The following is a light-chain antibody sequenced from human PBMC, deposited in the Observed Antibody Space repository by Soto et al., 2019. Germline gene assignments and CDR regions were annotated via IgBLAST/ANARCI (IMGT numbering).Light chain of an antibody. CDR3: QQYNSFVLT. CDR2: DAS. CDR1: QSISSR. J-gene: IGKJ4*01. V-gene: IGKV1-5*01. Sequence: DIQMTQSPSTLSASVGDRVTITCRASQSISSRLAWYQQKPGKAPKLLIYDASSLESGVPSRFSGSGSGTEFTLTISSLQPDDFATYYCQQYNSFVLTFGGGTKVEIK.